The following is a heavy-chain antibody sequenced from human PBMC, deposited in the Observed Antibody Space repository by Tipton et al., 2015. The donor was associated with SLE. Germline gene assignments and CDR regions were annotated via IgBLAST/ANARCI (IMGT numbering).Heavy chain of an antibody. J-gene: IGHJ5*02. CDR1: GLTLTSNT. D-gene: IGHD3-10*01. Sequence: SLRLSCAAFGLTLTSNTFHWVRQVPGRGLEWVPMLSYDESNEHYADSVRGRFTISRDISKNTLYLQLNSLRAEDTAVYYCARCERWLPFGYLNLWGQGTLVTVSA. V-gene: IGHV3-30*04. CDR3: ARCERWLPFGYLNL. CDR2: LSYDESNE.